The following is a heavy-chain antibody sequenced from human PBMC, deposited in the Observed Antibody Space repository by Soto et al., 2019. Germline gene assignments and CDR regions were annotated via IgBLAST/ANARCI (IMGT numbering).Heavy chain of an antibody. V-gene: IGHV3-23*01. CDR3: AKGQRYYGDYYYYYMDV. CDR1: GFTFDSYA. D-gene: IGHD4-17*01. CDR2: ISGGGGST. J-gene: IGHJ6*03. Sequence: GGSLRLSCAASGFTFDSYAMNWVRQAPGMGLEWVSGISGGGGSTYYADSVKGRFTISRDNSKNTLYLQMNSLRAEDTAVYFCAKGQRYYGDYYYYYMDVWGKGTTVTVSS.